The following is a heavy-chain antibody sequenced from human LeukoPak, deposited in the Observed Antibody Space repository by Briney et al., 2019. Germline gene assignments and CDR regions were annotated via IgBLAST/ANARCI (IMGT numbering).Heavy chain of an antibody. CDR3: AREGTAPWFGELFDWFDP. V-gene: IGHV4-61*02. D-gene: IGHD3-10*01. Sequence: SQTLSLTCTVSGGSISSGSYYWRWIGQPAGKGLEWIGRIYTSGCTNYYPSLKSRVTISVDTSKNQFSPKLSSVTAADTAVYYCAREGTAPWFGELFDWFDPWGQGTLVTVSS. CDR2: IYTSGCT. J-gene: IGHJ5*02. CDR1: GGSISSGSYY.